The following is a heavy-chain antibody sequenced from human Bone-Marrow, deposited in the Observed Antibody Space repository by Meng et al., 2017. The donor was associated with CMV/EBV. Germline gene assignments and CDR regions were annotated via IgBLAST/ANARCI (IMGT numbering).Heavy chain of an antibody. J-gene: IGHJ3*02. Sequence: GGSLRLSCAASGFTFSSYGMHWVRQAPGKGLEWVAFIRYDGSNKYYAESVKGRFTISRDNSKNTLYLQMNSLRAEDTAVYYCAKGSYCSSTSCYRGAFDIWGQGTMVTVSS. CDR2: IRYDGSNK. D-gene: IGHD2-2*02. CDR3: AKGSYCSSTSCYRGAFDI. V-gene: IGHV3-30*02. CDR1: GFTFSSYG.